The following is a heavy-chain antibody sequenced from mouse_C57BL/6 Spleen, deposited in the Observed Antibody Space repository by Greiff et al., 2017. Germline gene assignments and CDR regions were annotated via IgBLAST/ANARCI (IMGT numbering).Heavy chain of an antibody. V-gene: IGHV1-19*01. CDR1: GYTFTDYY. J-gene: IGHJ1*03. D-gene: IGHD1-1*01. Sequence: EVQRVESGPVLVKPGASVKMSCKASGYTFTDYYMNWVKQSHGKSLEWIGVINPYNGGTSYNQKFKGKATLTVDKSSSTAYMELNSLTSEDSAVYYCARSSSYRYFDVWGTGTTVTVSS. CDR3: ARSSSYRYFDV. CDR2: INPYNGGT.